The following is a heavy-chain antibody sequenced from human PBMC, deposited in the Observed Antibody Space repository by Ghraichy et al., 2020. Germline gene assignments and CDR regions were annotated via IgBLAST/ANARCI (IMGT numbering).Heavy chain of an antibody. CDR3: ARSTVGDYWYFDL. CDR1: GGSISSGDYY. Sequence: LSLTCTVSGGSISSGDYYWSWIRQPPGKGLEWIGYIYYSGSTYYNPSLKSRVTISVDTSKNQFSLKLSSVTAADTAVYYWARSTVGDYWYFDLWGRGTLVTFSS. CDR2: IYYSGST. J-gene: IGHJ2*01. V-gene: IGHV4-30-4*01. D-gene: IGHD4-23*01.